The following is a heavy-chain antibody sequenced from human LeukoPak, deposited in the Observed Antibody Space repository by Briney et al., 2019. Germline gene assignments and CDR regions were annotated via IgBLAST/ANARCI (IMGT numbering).Heavy chain of an antibody. CDR2: IKFDGSWT. CDR1: GFTFSNNW. D-gene: IGHD2-8*02. J-gene: IGHJ3*01. CDR3: ARAGVVSAMDF. Sequence: GGFLRLSCAASGFTFSNNWMFWGRQAPGKGLMYVSRIKFDGSWTSYADSVKGRFTISRDNAKNTLFLQMSSLRAEDTAVYYCARAGVVSAMDFWGDGTLGSVSS. V-gene: IGHV3-74*01.